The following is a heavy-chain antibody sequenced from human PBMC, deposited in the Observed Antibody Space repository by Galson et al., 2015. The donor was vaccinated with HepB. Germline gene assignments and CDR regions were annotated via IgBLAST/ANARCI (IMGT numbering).Heavy chain of an antibody. CDR3: ARELVPAAMGGGAFDI. V-gene: IGHV4-30-2*01. Sequence: TLSLTCAVSGGSISSGGYSWSWIRQPPGKGLEWIGYIYHSGSTYYNPSLKSRVTISVDRSKNQFSLKLSSVTAADTAVYYCARELVPAAMGGGAFDIWGQGTMVTVSS. CDR2: IYHSGST. D-gene: IGHD2-2*01. J-gene: IGHJ3*02. CDR1: GGSISSGGYS.